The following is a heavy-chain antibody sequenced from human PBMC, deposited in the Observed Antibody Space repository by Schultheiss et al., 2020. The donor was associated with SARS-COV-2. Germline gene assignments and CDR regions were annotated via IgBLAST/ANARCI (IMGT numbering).Heavy chain of an antibody. CDR3: ARDRSAAAGRANWFDP. CDR1: GFTFSSYA. J-gene: IGHJ5*02. CDR2: ISNAGGST. Sequence: GESLKISCSASGFTFSSYAMSWVRQAPGKGLEYVSAISNAGGSTYYPDSVKGRFTIARDNSKNTLYLQMNSLRAEDTAVYYCARDRSAAAGRANWFDPWGQGTLVTVSS. D-gene: IGHD6-13*01. V-gene: IGHV3-64*04.